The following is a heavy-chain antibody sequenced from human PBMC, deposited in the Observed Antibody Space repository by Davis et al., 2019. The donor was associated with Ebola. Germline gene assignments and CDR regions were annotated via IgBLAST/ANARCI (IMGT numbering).Heavy chain of an antibody. CDR2: INHSGST. CDR3: ARGRSGIGYGDYVDYYYYGMDV. Sequence: MPSETLSLTCAVYGGSFSGYYWSWIRQPPGKGLEWIGEINHSGSTNYNPSLKSRVTISVDTSKNQFSLKLSSVTAADTAVYYCARGRSGIGYGDYVDYYYYGMDVWGQGTTVTVSS. CDR1: GGSFSGYY. D-gene: IGHD4-17*01. J-gene: IGHJ6*02. V-gene: IGHV4-34*01.